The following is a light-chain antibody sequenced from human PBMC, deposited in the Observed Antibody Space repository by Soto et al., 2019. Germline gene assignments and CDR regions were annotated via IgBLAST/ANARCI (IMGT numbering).Light chain of an antibody. CDR3: QQSYSTLSIT. J-gene: IGKJ5*01. CDR2: AAS. Sequence: DIQMTQSPSSLSASVGDRVTITCRASESISRHLNWYQQKPGKAPNLLIYAASSLQNGIPSRFSGGGSGTDFTLTNSNLQPEDFSTYYCQQSYSTLSITFGQGTRLEIK. V-gene: IGKV1-39*01. CDR1: ESISRH.